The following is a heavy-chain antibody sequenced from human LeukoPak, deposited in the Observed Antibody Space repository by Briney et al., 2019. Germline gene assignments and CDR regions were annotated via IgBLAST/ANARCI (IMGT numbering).Heavy chain of an antibody. CDR3: ARDHQKYYDFWSGYFQL. V-gene: IGHV3-20*04. D-gene: IGHD3-3*01. CDR2: INWNGGST. Sequence: GGSLRLPCAASGFTFDDYGMSWVRQAPGKGLEWVSGINWNGGSTGYADSVKGRFTISRDNAKNSLYLQMNSLRAEDTALYYCARDHQKYYDFWSGYFQLWGQGTLVTVSS. CDR1: GFTFDDYG. J-gene: IGHJ4*02.